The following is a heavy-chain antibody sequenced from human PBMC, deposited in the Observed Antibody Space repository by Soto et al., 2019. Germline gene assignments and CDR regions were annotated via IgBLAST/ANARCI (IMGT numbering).Heavy chain of an antibody. D-gene: IGHD3-16*02. Sequence: PGGSLRLSCAASGFTFSSYGMHWVRQAPGKGLEWVAVISYDGSNKYYADSVKGRFTISRDNSKNTLYLQMNSLRAEDTAVYYCAKDQYDYIWGSYRYGPYYFDYWGQGTLVTVSS. CDR3: AKDQYDYIWGSYRYGPYYFDY. CDR2: ISYDGSNK. V-gene: IGHV3-30*18. J-gene: IGHJ4*02. CDR1: GFTFSSYG.